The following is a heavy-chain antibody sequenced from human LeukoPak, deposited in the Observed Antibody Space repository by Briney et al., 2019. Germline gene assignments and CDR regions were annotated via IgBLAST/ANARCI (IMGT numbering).Heavy chain of an antibody. V-gene: IGHV4-34*01. Sequence: KPSETLSLTCAVFGWSFSDYFWSWIRQPPGKGLEWIGEIDHSGGTNYNPSLKSRVTISVDTSKNQFSLKLTSVTAADAAVYYCARMRGGGIGYSNYMDVWGKGTTVIVSS. CDR1: GWSFSDYF. CDR3: ARMRGGGIGYSNYMDV. CDR2: IDHSGGT. J-gene: IGHJ6*03. D-gene: IGHD2-15*01.